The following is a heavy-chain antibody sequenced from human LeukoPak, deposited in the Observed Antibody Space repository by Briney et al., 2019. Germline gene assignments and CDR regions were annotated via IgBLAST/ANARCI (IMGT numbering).Heavy chain of an antibody. Sequence: ASVKVSCKASGYTFTSYGIGWVRQAPGQGLEWMGWISAYNGNTNYAQKLQGRVTMTTDTSTSTAYMELRSLRSDDTAVYYCARDLGYFDWLTLAHYYYYYMDVWGKGTTVTVSS. J-gene: IGHJ6*03. CDR3: ARDLGYFDWLTLAHYYYYYMDV. CDR1: GYTFTSYG. D-gene: IGHD3-9*01. V-gene: IGHV1-18*01. CDR2: ISAYNGNT.